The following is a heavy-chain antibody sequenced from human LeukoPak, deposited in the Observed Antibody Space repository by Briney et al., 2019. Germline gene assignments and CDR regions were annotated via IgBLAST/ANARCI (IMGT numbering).Heavy chain of an antibody. CDR2: ISSSSSYI. Sequence: PGGSLRLSCAASGFTFSSYSMNWVRQAPGKGLEWVSSISSSSSYIYYADSVKGRFTISRDNAKNSLYLQMNSLRAEGTAVYYCARDRSTDLWSGYYTNYFDYWGQGTLVTVSS. V-gene: IGHV3-21*01. J-gene: IGHJ4*02. CDR3: ARDRSTDLWSGYYTNYFDY. D-gene: IGHD3-3*01. CDR1: GFTFSSYS.